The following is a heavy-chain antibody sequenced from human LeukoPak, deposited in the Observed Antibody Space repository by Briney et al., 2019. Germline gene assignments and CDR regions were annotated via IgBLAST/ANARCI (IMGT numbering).Heavy chain of an antibody. CDR3: ARVNSGNYVDY. CDR2: INPSGGST. D-gene: IGHD1-26*01. V-gene: IGHV1-46*01. Sequence: GASVKVSCKASGYTFTSYFMHWVRQAPGQGLAWMGIINPSGGSTSYAQRFQARVTMTRDTSTSTVYMELSSLRSEDTAVYYCARVNSGNYVDYWGQGTLVTVSS. CDR1: GYTFTSYF. J-gene: IGHJ4*02.